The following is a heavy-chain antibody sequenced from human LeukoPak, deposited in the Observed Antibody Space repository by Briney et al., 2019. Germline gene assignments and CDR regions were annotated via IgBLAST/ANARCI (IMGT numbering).Heavy chain of an antibody. Sequence: ASVKVSCKASGYTFTSYGISWVRQAPGQGLEWMGWISAYNGNTKYAQKLQGRVTMTTDTSTSTAYMELRSLRSDDTAVYYCARGVDVVVVAATDLYFDYWGQGTLVTVSS. CDR2: ISAYNGNT. CDR1: GYTFTSYG. J-gene: IGHJ4*02. CDR3: ARGVDVVVVAATDLYFDY. D-gene: IGHD2-15*01. V-gene: IGHV1-18*01.